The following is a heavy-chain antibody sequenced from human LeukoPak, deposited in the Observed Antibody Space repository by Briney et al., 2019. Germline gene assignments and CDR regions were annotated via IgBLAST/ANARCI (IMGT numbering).Heavy chain of an antibody. CDR1: GGSFSGYY. V-gene: IGHV4-34*01. D-gene: IGHD6-6*01. CDR2: INHSGST. Sequence: NPSETLSLTCAVYGGSFSGYYWSWIRQPPGKGLEWIGEINHSGSTNYNPSLKSRVTISVDTSKNQFSLKLSSVTAADTAVYYCARGSGIAARTGPYYYYMDVWGKGTTVTVSS. CDR3: ARGSGIAARTGPYYYYMDV. J-gene: IGHJ6*03.